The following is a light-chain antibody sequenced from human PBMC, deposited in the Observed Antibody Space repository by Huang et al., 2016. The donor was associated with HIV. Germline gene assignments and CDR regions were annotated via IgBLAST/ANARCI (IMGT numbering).Light chain of an antibody. CDR3: QQYNTYSPWT. CDR2: KES. J-gene: IGKJ1*01. V-gene: IGKV1-5*03. Sequence: DIQMTQSPSTLSASVGDRVTITCRASQTISNWLAWYQKKPGKAPKLLIYKESSLESGVQSRFSGSGSGTEFTLTISSLQPDDFATYYCQQYNTYSPWTFGQGTKVEIK. CDR1: QTISNW.